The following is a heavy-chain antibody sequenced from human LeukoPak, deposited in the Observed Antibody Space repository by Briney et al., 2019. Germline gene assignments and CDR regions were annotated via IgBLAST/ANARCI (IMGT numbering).Heavy chain of an antibody. Sequence: ASVRVFCKASGYTFSSYDINWVPQATGQGLEWMGWMNPNSGNTGYAQKFQGRVTMTRNTSISTAYMELSSLRSEDTAVYYCARGTYYDFWSGYYTREGTNFDYWGQGTLVTVSS. CDR1: GYTFSSYD. CDR3: ARGTYYDFWSGYYTREGTNFDY. J-gene: IGHJ4*02. D-gene: IGHD3-3*01. CDR2: MNPNSGNT. V-gene: IGHV1-8*01.